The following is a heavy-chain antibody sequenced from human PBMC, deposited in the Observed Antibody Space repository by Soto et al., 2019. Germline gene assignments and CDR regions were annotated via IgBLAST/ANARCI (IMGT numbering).Heavy chain of an antibody. V-gene: IGHV1-18*01. CDR1: GYTLTSYG. D-gene: IGHD4-4*01. Sequence: ASVKVSCKASGYTLTSYGLSWVRQAPGQGLEWMGWISGYNGNTNYAQKLQGRVTMTTDTSTSTAYMELRSLRSEDTAVYYCAAERGLHYYYGMDVWGQGTTVTVSS. CDR3: AAERGLHYYYGMDV. CDR2: ISGYNGNT. J-gene: IGHJ6*02.